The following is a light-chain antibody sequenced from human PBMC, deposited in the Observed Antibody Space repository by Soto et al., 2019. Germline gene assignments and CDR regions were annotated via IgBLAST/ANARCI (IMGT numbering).Light chain of an antibody. CDR3: QVWDSSSDQPVV. CDR2: DDS. V-gene: IGLV3-21*02. J-gene: IGLJ2*01. Sequence: SYELTQPPSVSVAPGQTARITCGGNNIGSKSVHWHQQKPGQAPVLVVYDDSDRPSGIPERFSGSNSGNTATLTISRVEAGDEADYYCQVWDSSSDQPVVFGGGTKLTVL. CDR1: NIGSKS.